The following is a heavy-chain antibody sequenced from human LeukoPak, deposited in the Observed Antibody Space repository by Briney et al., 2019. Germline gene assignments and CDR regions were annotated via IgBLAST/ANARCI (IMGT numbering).Heavy chain of an antibody. CDR1: GGSISSYY. D-gene: IGHD2-15*01. V-gene: IGHV4-59*04. Sequence: SETLSLTCTVSGGSISSYYWSWIRQPPGKGLEWIGSIYYSGNSYYNPSLKSRVTMSIDTSKNQFSLRVNSVTAADTAVYYCASLQGYCSGNRCPSSANYYYYMDVWGKGTTVTVSS. CDR3: ASLQGYCSGNRCPSSANYYYYMDV. J-gene: IGHJ6*03. CDR2: IYYSGNS.